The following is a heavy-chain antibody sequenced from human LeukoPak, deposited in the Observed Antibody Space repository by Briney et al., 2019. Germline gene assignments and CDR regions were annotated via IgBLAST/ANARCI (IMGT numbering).Heavy chain of an antibody. V-gene: IGHV4-34*01. CDR1: GGSFSGYY. CDR3: ARGRGVGRSPFDI. J-gene: IGHJ3*02. CDR2: INHSGST. Sequence: SETLSLTCAVYGGSFSGYYWSWIRQPPGKGLEWIGEINHSGSTNYNPSLKSRVTISVDTSKDQFSLKLSPVTAADPAVYYRARGRGVGRSPFDIWGQGPMVTVSS. D-gene: IGHD3-10*01.